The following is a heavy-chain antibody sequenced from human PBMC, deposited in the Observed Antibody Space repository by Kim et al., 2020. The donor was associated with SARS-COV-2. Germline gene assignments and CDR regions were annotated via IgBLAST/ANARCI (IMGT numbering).Heavy chain of an antibody. CDR2: FYPGDSDT. CDR1: GYSFDRYW. J-gene: IGHJ4*02. CDR3: TRAPAAGGFFDF. V-gene: IGHV5-51*01. Sequence: GESLKISCQGSGYSFDRYWIGWVRQVPGRGLEWMGLFYPGDSDTRYNPSFEGHVTISVDKSINTAYMQWESLKASDTAIYYCTRAPAAGGFFDFWGQGSL. D-gene: IGHD6-25*01.